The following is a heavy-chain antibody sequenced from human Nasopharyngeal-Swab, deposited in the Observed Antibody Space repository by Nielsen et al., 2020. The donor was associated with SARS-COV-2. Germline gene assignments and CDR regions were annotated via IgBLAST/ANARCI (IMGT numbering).Heavy chain of an antibody. CDR1: GFTFSSYS. D-gene: IGHD3-3*01. CDR3: ARDGLDYDFWSAYFMDV. Sequence: GESLKISCAASGFTFSSYSMNWVRQAPGKGLEWVSYISSSSSTIYYADSVKGRFTISRDNAKNSLYLRMNSLRAEDTAVYYCARDGLDYDFWSAYFMDVWGQGTTVTVSS. J-gene: IGHJ6*02. V-gene: IGHV3-48*04. CDR2: ISSSSSTI.